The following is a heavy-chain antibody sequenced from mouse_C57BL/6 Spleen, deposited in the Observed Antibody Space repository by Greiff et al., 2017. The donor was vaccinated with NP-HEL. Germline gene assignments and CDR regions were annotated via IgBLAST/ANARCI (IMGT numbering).Heavy chain of an antibody. CDR1: GFSLSTSGMG. CDR2: IYWDDDK. J-gene: IGHJ4*01. V-gene: IGHV8-12*01. D-gene: IGHD1-1*01. CDR3: ARREDLHYGSSYAMDY. Sequence: QVTLKVCGPGILQSSQTLSLTCSFSGFSLSTSGMGVSWIRQPSGKGLEWLAHIYWDDDKRYNPSLKSRLTISKDTSRNQVFLKITSVDTADTATYYCARREDLHYGSSYAMDYWGQGTSVTVSS.